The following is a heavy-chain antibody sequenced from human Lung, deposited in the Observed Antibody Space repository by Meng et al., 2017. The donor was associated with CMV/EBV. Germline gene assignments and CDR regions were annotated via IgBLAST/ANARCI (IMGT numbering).Heavy chain of an antibody. CDR1: GFTFSSYE. Sequence: SCAASGFTFSSYEMNWVRQATGQGLEWVLYISSCGSTMYYTDSVHGRFTTSRDNAKNSPYLQVNSLRVEDTAVYYCARRSGSYVNAFDIWGQGTMVTVSS. J-gene: IGHJ3*02. CDR2: ISSCGSTM. V-gene: IGHV3-48*03. CDR3: ARRSGSYVNAFDI. D-gene: IGHD1-26*01.